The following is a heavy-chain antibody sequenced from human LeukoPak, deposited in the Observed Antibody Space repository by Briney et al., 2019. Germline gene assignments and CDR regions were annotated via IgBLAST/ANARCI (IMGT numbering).Heavy chain of an antibody. J-gene: IGHJ6*03. D-gene: IGHD6-6*01. Sequence: SETLSLTCTVSGGSISSYYWSWIRQPPGKGLEWIGYIYYSGSTNYNPSLKSRVTISVDTSKNQFSLKLSSVTAADTAVYYCASGSTSSSVNYYYYYYMDVWGKGTTVTVSS. V-gene: IGHV4-59*01. CDR3: ASGSTSSSVNYYYYYYMDV. CDR2: IYYSGST. CDR1: GGSISSYY.